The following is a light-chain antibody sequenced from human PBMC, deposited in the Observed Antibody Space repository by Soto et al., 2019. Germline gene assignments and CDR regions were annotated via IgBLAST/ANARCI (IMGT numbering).Light chain of an antibody. J-gene: IGKJ4*01. Sequence: EIVMTQSPATLSLSPGERATLSCRASQSVSRNLAWYQQTPGQAPRLLIYDASTRATGVPARFSGSGSGTEFTLTISSLQSEDFAVYYCQQCNNWPLTFGGGTKVEIK. CDR3: QQCNNWPLT. V-gene: IGKV3-15*01. CDR1: QSVSRN. CDR2: DAS.